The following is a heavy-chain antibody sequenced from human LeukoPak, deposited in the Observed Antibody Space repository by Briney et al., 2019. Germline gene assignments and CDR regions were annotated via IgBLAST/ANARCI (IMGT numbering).Heavy chain of an antibody. J-gene: IGHJ3*02. CDR1: GFTFSSYA. V-gene: IGHV3-23*01. D-gene: IGHD1-26*01. CDR3: AKDLKSYSGSPLGAFDI. Sequence: GGSLRLSCAASGFTFSSYAMSWVRQAPGKGLEWVSAIKGRFTISRDNSKNTLYLQMNSLRAEDTAVYYCAKDLKSYSGSPLGAFDIWGQGTMVTVSS. CDR2: I.